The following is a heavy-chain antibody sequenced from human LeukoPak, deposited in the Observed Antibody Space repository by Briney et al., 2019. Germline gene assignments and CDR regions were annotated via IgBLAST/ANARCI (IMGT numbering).Heavy chain of an antibody. J-gene: IGHJ4*02. CDR3: ARGSLLIVVVPAAGFDY. CDR2: MNPNSGNT. Sequence: ASVKVSCKASGYTFTSYDINWVRQATGQGLEWMGWMNPNSGNTGYAQKFQGRVTMTRNTSISTACMELSSLRSEDTAVYYCARGSLLIVVVPAAGFDYWGQGTLVTVSS. D-gene: IGHD2-2*01. V-gene: IGHV1-8*01. CDR1: GYTFTSYD.